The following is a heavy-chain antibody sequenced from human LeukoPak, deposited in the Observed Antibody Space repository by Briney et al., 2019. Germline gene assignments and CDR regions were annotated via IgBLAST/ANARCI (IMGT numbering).Heavy chain of an antibody. V-gene: IGHV4-34*01. CDR3: ARGGNILRFLEWLLPPDYFDY. D-gene: IGHD3-3*01. Sequence: PSETLSLTCAVYGGSFSGYYWSWIRKPPGKGLEWIGEINHSRSTNYNPSLKSRVTISVDTSKNQFSLKLSSVTAADTAVYYCARGGNILRFLEWLLPPDYFDYWGQGTLVTVSS. CDR1: GGSFSGYY. CDR2: INHSRST. J-gene: IGHJ4*02.